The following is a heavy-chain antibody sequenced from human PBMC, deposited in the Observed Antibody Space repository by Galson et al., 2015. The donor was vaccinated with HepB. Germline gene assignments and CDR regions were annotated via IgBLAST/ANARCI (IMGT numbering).Heavy chain of an antibody. D-gene: IGHD6-6*01. CDR3: ARRGGLSSWLDP. Sequence: SLRLSCAASGVNFSDFGLHWVRQAPGKGPEWVAVIWHDGSKIFYSDSVKGRFTISRDNSKSTVYLEMYRLRVEDTAVYYCARRGGLSSWLDPWGQGTLVTVSS. CDR1: GVNFSDFG. V-gene: IGHV3-33*01. J-gene: IGHJ5*02. CDR2: IWHDGSKI.